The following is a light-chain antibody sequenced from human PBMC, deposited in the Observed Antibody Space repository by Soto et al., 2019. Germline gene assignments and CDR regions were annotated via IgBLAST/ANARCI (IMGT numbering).Light chain of an antibody. CDR2: EVN. V-gene: IGLV2-8*01. J-gene: IGLJ2*01. CDR3: ISYAGSLNLV. CDR1: STDVGTYNY. Sequence: QSALTQPPSASGSPGQSVTISCTGTSTDVGTYNYVSWYQHHPGKAPKLVIYEVNKRPSGVPDRFSGSKSGNTASLTVSGLQPEDEPDYYCISYAGSLNLVFGGGTQLTVL.